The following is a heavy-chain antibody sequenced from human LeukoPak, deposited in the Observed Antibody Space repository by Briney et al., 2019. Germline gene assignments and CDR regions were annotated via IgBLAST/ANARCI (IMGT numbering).Heavy chain of an antibody. V-gene: IGHV3-23*05. Sequence: GGSLRLSCVASGFTISSDAMTWVRQAPGQGLEWVSASSGSNTFYTDSVRGRFTISRDDSKNTLYLQMNSLRAEDTAVYYCTAMVTVSDWYFDLWGRGTLVTVSS. CDR2: SSGSNT. J-gene: IGHJ2*01. CDR1: GFTISSDA. D-gene: IGHD5-18*01. CDR3: TAMVTVSDWYFDL.